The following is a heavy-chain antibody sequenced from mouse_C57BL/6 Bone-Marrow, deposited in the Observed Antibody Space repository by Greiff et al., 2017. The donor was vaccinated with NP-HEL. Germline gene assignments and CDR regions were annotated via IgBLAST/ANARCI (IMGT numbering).Heavy chain of an antibody. D-gene: IGHD1-1*01. CDR1: GYTFTSYG. J-gene: IGHJ2*01. V-gene: IGHV1-81*01. CDR3: ARPRFITTVVGY. CDR2: IYPRSGNT. Sequence: VKLQESGAELARPGASVKLSCKASGYTFTSYGISWVKQRTGQGLEWIGEIYPRSGNTYYNAKFKGKATLTADKSSSTAYMELRSLTSEDSAVYFCARPRFITTVVGYWGQGTTLTVSS.